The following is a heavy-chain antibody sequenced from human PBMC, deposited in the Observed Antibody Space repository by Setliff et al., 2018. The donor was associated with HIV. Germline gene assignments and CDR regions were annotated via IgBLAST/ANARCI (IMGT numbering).Heavy chain of an antibody. V-gene: IGHV3-48*01. D-gene: IGHD2-15*01. Sequence: PGGSLRLSCAASGFPFSAYIMNWVRQAPGKGLEWISYISGSSTTIYYADSVKGRFIISRDNAKNSLYLQMNSLRAEDTAVYYCARKLLTRPNYYGMDVWGQGTTVTVSS. CDR1: GFPFSAYI. CDR2: ISGSSTTI. J-gene: IGHJ6*02. CDR3: ARKLLTRPNYYGMDV.